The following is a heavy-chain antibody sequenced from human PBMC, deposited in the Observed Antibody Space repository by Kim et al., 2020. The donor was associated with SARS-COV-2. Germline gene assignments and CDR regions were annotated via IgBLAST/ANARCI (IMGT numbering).Heavy chain of an antibody. D-gene: IGHD6-6*01. J-gene: IGHJ6*02. V-gene: IGHV4-4*07. CDR3: AGVSIAGYGMDV. Sequence: SYNPSIKSRVTMSGDTSKNQVSLKMSSVTAASSAVYYCAGVSIAGYGMDVWGQGTTVTVSS.